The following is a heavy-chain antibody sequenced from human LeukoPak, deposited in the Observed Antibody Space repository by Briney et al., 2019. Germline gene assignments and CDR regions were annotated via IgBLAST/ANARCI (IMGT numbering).Heavy chain of an antibody. V-gene: IGHV4-59*01. CDR3: ARHPTSSDDYVWGSYRQDAFDI. J-gene: IGHJ3*02. CDR2: IYYSGST. Sequence: SETLSLTCTVSGGSISSYYWSWIRQPPGKGLEWIGYIYYSGSTNYNPSLKSRVTISVDTSKNQFSLKLSSVTAADTAVYYCARHPTSSDDYVWGSYRQDAFDIWGQGTMVTVSS. CDR1: GGSISSYY. D-gene: IGHD3-16*02.